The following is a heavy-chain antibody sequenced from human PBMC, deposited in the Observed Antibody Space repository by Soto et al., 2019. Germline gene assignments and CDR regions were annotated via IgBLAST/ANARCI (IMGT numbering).Heavy chain of an antibody. CDR3: ARIVGAKNWFDP. V-gene: IGHV1-18*01. Sequence: ASVKLYRKTSGYNFTDFSITWVRQAPGQGLEWMGWISTYNGNTNYAQKLQGRVTMTTDTSTSTAYMELRSLRSDDTAVYYCARIVGAKNWFDPWG. CDR1: GYNFTDFS. CDR2: ISTYNGNT. D-gene: IGHD1-26*01. J-gene: IGHJ5*02.